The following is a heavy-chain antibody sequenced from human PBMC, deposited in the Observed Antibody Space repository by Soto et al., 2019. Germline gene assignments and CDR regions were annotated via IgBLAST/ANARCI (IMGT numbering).Heavy chain of an antibody. V-gene: IGHV3-66*01. CDR3: AREFRTSGSRDAFDI. D-gene: IGHD1-26*01. Sequence: EVPLVESGGGLVQPGGSLRLSCAASGFTVSSNYMSWVRQAPGKGLEWVSVTYSGGTTYYADSVKGRFIISRDNSKXTLDLQMNSLRAEDTAVYYCAREFRTSGSRDAFDIWGQGTMVTASS. J-gene: IGHJ3*02. CDR1: GFTVSSNY. CDR2: TYSGGTT.